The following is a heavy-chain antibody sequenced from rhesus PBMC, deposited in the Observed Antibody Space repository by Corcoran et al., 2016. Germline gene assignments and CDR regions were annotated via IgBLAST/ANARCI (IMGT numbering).Heavy chain of an antibody. J-gene: IGHJ6*01. CDR3: AKDRGYTVTYYGLES. V-gene: IGHV3S5*01. Sequence: EVQLVETGGGLVQAGGSLRLSCAASEFTFSNYGMSWVRQAPGKGLEWVSGISYSGGSKYNRDSVTGRFTICRDNSKNTLSLQMNSLRAEDTAVYYCAKDRGYTVTYYGLESWGQGVVVTVSS. D-gene: IGHD4-23*01. CDR1: EFTFSNYG. CDR2: ISYSGGSK.